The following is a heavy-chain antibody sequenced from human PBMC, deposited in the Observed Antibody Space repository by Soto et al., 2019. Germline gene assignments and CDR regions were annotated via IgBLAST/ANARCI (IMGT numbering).Heavy chain of an antibody. CDR3: ARVVGLDAFDI. J-gene: IGHJ3*02. D-gene: IGHD3-10*01. V-gene: IGHV4-30-4*01. CDR2: IYYSGST. Sequence: SETLSLTCTVSGGSISSGDYCWSWIRQPPGKGLEWIGYIYYSGSTYYNPSLKSRVTISVDTSKNQFSLKLSSVTAADTAVYYCARVVGLDAFDIWGQGTMVTVSS. CDR1: GGSISSGDYC.